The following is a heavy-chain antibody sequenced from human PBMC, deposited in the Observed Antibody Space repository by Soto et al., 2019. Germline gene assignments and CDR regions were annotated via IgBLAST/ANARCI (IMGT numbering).Heavy chain of an antibody. CDR1: GFTFSSHG. D-gene: IGHD6-13*01. J-gene: IGHJ4*02. CDR2: IRYDGSNK. CDR3: ARGRGYSSSWPIYYFDF. V-gene: IGHV3-33*01. Sequence: GGSLRLSCGASGFTFSSHGMHWVRQAPGKGLEWVAVIRYDGSNKYYADSVKGRFTISRDNSKNTLYLQMNSLRAEDTAVYYCARGRGYSSSWPIYYFDFWGQGTQVTVSS.